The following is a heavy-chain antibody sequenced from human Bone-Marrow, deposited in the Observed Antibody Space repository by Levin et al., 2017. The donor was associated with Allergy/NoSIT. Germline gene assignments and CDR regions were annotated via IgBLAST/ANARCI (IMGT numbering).Heavy chain of an antibody. J-gene: IGHJ6*02. Sequence: GESLKISCAASGFTFSDSAMTWVRQAPGKGLEWVSLISSSGANTYYAGSVKGRYTISRDSSKDTLYLQINSLRAEDTAVYYCTKDIEVSFWGQGTTVTVSS. V-gene: IGHV3-23*01. CDR3: TKDIEVSF. CDR2: ISSSGANT. D-gene: IGHD6-19*01. CDR1: GFTFSDSA.